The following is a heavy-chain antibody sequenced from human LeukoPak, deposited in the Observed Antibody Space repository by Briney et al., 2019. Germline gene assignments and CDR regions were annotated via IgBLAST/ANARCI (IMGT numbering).Heavy chain of an antibody. CDR2: ISSSSSYV. V-gene: IGHV3-21*01. CDR3: ASVTLEWEGRGDY. CDR1: RFTFCSYS. Sequence: GGSLRLSCAASRFTFCSYSMNWVRQAPGKGLEWVSSISSSSSYVYYADSVKGRVTISRDNDKNPLYLQINSPGAEDTDVYYCASVTLEWEGRGDYWGQGTLVTVSS. D-gene: IGHD3-3*01. J-gene: IGHJ4*02.